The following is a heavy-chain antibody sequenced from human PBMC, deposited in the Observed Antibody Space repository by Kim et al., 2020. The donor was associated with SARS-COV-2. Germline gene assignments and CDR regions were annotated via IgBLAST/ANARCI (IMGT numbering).Heavy chain of an antibody. CDR3: ARDQGGSSNP. CDR2: ISSSSSTI. CDR1: GFTFSSYS. V-gene: IGHV3-48*01. J-gene: IGHJ5*02. Sequence: GGSLRLSCAASGFTFSSYSMNWVRQAPGKGLEWVSYISSSSSTIYYADSVMGRFTISRDNAKNSLYLQMNSLRAEGTAVYYCARDQGGSSNPGGQGTLVTVST.